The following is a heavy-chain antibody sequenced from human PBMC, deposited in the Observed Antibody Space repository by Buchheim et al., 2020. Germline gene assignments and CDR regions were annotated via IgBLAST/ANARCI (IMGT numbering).Heavy chain of an antibody. D-gene: IGHD1-1*01. V-gene: IGHV4-31*03. J-gene: IGHJ4*02. Sequence: QVQLQESGPGLVKPSQTLSLTCNVSGGSLNTGGHYWSWIRQLPGKGLEWIGYIYYTGSTKYNSSLKGRLSISVDTSKNQFSLKLNSVTATDTAVYYCARSPLGTWAFGTTFDYWGQG. CDR2: IYYTGST. CDR1: GGSLNTGGHY. CDR3: ARSPLGTWAFGTTFDY.